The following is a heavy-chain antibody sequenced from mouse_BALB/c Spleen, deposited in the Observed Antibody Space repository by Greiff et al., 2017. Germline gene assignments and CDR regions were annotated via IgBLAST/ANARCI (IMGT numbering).Heavy chain of an antibody. J-gene: IGHJ2*01. CDR3: AREGLRNY. CDR1: GYTFTSYY. CDR2: IYPGDGST. D-gene: IGHD1-1*01. V-gene: IGHV1S56*01. Sequence: VQLQQSGPELVKPGASVKMSCKASGYTFTSYYIHWVKQRPGQGLEWIGWIYPGDGSTKYNEKFKGKTTLTADKSSSTAYMLLSSLTSEDSAIYFCAREGLRNYWGQGTTLTVSS.